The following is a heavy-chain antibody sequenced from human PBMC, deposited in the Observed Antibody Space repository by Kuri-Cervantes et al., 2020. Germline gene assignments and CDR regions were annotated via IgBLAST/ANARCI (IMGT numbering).Heavy chain of an antibody. CDR3: ARGSSGAANYFDP. CDR1: GYTFTNYA. J-gene: IGHJ5*02. V-gene: IGHV1-2*02. D-gene: IGHD2-15*01. Sequence: ASVKVSCKASGYTFTNYAMHWVRQAPGQGLEWMGWINPSSGGTKYAQKFQGRVTMTRDTSISTAYMELSGLTSDDTAVYYCARGSSGAANYFDPWGQGTLVTVSS. CDR2: INPSSGGT.